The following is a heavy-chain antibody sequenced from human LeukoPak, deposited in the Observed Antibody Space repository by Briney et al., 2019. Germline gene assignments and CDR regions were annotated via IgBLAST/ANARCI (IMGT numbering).Heavy chain of an antibody. CDR2: INPNSGGT. D-gene: IGHD6-13*01. CDR1: GYTFTGYY. Sequence: ASVKVSCKASGYTFTGYYMHRVRQAPGQGLEWMGRINPNSGGTNYAQKFQGRVTMTRDTSISTAYMELSRLRSDDTAVYYCARARRDSSSWYGYWGQGTLVTVSS. J-gene: IGHJ4*02. CDR3: ARARRDSSSWYGY. V-gene: IGHV1-2*06.